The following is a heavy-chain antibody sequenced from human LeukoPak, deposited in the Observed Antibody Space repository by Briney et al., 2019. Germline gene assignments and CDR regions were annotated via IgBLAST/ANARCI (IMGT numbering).Heavy chain of an antibody. D-gene: IGHD2-2*01. CDR1: GFTFSSYA. J-gene: IGHJ4*02. CDR2: ISGSGGST. CDR3: ATVPAAKDRLGDY. V-gene: IGHV3-23*01. Sequence: GGSLRLSCAASGFTFSSYAMSWVREAPGKGLEWVSAISGSGGSTYYADSVKGRFTISRDNSKNTLYLQMNSLRAEDTAVYYCATVPAAKDRLGDYWGQGTLVTVSS.